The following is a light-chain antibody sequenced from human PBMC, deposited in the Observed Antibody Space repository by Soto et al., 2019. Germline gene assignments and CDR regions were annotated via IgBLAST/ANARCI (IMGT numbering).Light chain of an antibody. CDR3: QQYSSYSGT. V-gene: IGKV1-5*01. J-gene: IGKJ1*01. Sequence: DIQMTQSPSTLSASVGGRVTITCRASQSISIWLAWYQRKPGKAPNLLIYDASSLESGVPSRFSGSGSGTEFTLTISSLQPDDFATYYCQQYSSYSGTFGQGTKVDIK. CDR1: QSISIW. CDR2: DAS.